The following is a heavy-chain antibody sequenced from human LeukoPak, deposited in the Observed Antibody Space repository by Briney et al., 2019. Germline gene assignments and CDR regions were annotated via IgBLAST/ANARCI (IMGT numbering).Heavy chain of an antibody. CDR3: ARVPVVTAIHFDY. CDR1: GYTFTGYY. J-gene: IGHJ4*02. D-gene: IGHD2-21*02. Sequence: ASVKVSCKASGYTFTGYYMHWMRQAPGQGLEWMGWINPNSGGTNYAQKFQGRVTMTRDTSISTAYMELSRLRSDDTAVYYCARVPVVTAIHFDYWGQGTLVTVSS. V-gene: IGHV1-2*02. CDR2: INPNSGGT.